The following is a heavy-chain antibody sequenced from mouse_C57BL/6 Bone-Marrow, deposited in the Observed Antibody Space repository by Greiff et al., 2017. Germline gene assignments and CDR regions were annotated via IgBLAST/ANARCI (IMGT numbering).Heavy chain of an antibody. CDR1: GFTFNTYA. CDR2: IRSKSSNYAT. D-gene: IGHD1-1*01. CDR3: ARRDTTVVAPFDY. Sequence: EVQLVESGGGLVQPKGSLKLSCAASGFTFNTYAMHWVRQAPGKGLEWVARIRSKSSNYATYYADSVKDRFTISRDNAKNTLYLQMSSLKSEDTAMDYWARRDTTVVAPFDYWGQGTTLTVSS. J-gene: IGHJ2*01. V-gene: IGHV10-3*01.